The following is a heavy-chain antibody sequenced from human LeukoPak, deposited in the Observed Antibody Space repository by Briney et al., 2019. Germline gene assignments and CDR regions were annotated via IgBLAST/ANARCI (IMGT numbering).Heavy chain of an antibody. J-gene: IGHJ3*02. Sequence: ASVKVSCKVSGYTLTELSMHWVRQAPGKGLEWMGGFDPEDGETIYAQKFQGRVTITADKSTSTAYMELSSLRSEDMAVYYCARVSAARAFDIWGQGTMVTVSS. CDR2: FDPEDGET. CDR1: GYTLTELS. V-gene: IGHV1-24*01. D-gene: IGHD6-25*01. CDR3: ARVSAARAFDI.